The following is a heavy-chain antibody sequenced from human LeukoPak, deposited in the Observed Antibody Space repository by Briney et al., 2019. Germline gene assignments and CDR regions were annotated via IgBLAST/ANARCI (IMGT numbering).Heavy chain of an antibody. CDR3: ARDNDILDY. CDR1: GGSISSYY. CDR2: IYYSGST. V-gene: IGHV4-59*01. D-gene: IGHD3-9*01. J-gene: IGHJ4*02. Sequence: TSETLSLTCTVSGGSISSYYWSWIRQPPGKGLEWIGYIYYSGSTNYNPSLKSRVTISVDTSKNQFSLKLSSVTAADTAVYYCARDNDILDYWGQGTLVTVSS.